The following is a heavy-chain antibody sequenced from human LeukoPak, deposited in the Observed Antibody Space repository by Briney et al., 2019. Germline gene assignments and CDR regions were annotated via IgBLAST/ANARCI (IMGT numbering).Heavy chain of an antibody. CDR2: INPSGGST. V-gene: IGHV1-46*02. D-gene: IGHD3-10*01. CDR3: ARALLWFGEPSHIDY. CDR1: GYTFNSYY. Sequence: ASVKVSCKASGYTFNSYYMHWVRQAPGQGLGWMGIINPSGGSTSYAQKFQGRVTMTRDTSTSTVYMELSSLRSEDTAVYYCARALLWFGEPSHIDYWGQGTLVTASS. J-gene: IGHJ4*02.